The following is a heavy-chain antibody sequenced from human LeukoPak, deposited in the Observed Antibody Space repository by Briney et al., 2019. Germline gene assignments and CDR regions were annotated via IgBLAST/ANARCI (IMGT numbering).Heavy chain of an antibody. CDR3: ARTPDTPVVDVYFDY. J-gene: IGHJ4*02. Sequence: SETLSLTCTVSGGSISSGSYPWSWIRQPAGKGLEWIGRIYTSGSTNYNPSFKSRVTISIDTSKNQLSLKLNSVTAADTAVYYGARTPDTPVVDVYFDYWGQGTLVTVSS. CDR2: IYTSGST. V-gene: IGHV4-61*02. CDR1: GGSISSGSYP. D-gene: IGHD5-18*01.